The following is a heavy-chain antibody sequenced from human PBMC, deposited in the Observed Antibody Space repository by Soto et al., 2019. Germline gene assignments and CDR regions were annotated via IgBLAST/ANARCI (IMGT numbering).Heavy chain of an antibody. CDR3: ATYSSTWYGGLDS. J-gene: IGHJ4*02. Sequence: QVQLVQSGAEEKKPGASVKFSCKASGYTFTSNAMHWVRQAPGQRLEWMGWITAGNGNTKISQDFQDRVTITSDTSSSTAYLEVRSLTSEDTAVYYCATYSSTWYGGLDSWCQGALVTVSS. CDR1: GYTFTSNA. CDR2: ITAGNGNT. D-gene: IGHD6-13*01. V-gene: IGHV1-3*05.